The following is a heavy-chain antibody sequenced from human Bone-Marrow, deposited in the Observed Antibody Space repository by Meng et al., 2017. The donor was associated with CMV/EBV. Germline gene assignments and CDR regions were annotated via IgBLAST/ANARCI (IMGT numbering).Heavy chain of an antibody. CDR2: ISYNSAGI. Sequence: SLKISCVASGFRFDDYAMHWVRQAPGKGLEWVSGISYNSAGIDYADSVKGRFTISRDNAKNSLYLQLNSLRAEDTALYYCAKGQYPLILKHYGLDVWGQGTTVTVSS. CDR1: GFRFDDYA. J-gene: IGHJ6*02. V-gene: IGHV3-9*01. D-gene: IGHD2-2*01. CDR3: AKGQYPLILKHYGLDV.